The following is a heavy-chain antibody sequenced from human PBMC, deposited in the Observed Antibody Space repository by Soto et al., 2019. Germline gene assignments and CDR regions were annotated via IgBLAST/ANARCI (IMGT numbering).Heavy chain of an antibody. D-gene: IGHD3-3*01. CDR2: IKQDGSEK. CDR3: ARVGITIFGVVIKSYYYYMDV. V-gene: IGHV3-7*01. J-gene: IGHJ6*03. CDR1: GFTFSSYW. Sequence: GGSLRLSCVASGFTFSSYWMSWVRQAPGKGLEWVANIKQDGSEKYYVDSVKGRFTISRDNAKNSLYLQMNSLKAEETAVYYCARVGITIFGVVIKSYYYYMDVWGKGTTVTVSS.